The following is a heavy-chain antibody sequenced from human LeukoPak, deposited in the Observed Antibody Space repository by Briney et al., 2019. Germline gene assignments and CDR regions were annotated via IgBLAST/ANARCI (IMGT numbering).Heavy chain of an antibody. J-gene: IGHJ6*02. CDR2: ICAYNGNT. Sequence: ASVKVSCKASGYTFTSYGISWVRQAPGQGLEWMGWICAYNGNTNYAQKLQGRVTMTTDTSTSTAYMELRSLRSDDTAVYYCARDRRYSSSWYVRLYYYYYGMDVWGQGTTVTVSS. V-gene: IGHV1-18*01. D-gene: IGHD6-13*01. CDR1: GYTFTSYG. CDR3: ARDRRYSSSWYVRLYYYYYGMDV.